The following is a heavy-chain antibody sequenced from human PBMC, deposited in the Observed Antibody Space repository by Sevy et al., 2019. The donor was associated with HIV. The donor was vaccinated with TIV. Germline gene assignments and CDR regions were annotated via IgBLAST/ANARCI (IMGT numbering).Heavy chain of an antibody. V-gene: IGHV3-53*01. Sequence: GGSLRLSCAASGFGVSRSAMNWVRQAPGKGLEWVSDIYSGGTPYYADSVKGRFTISRDNSKNTLYLQMNSLSPEDTAVYYCARRLGAVDDAFDIWGQGTMVTVSS. J-gene: IGHJ3*02. CDR3: ARRLGAVDDAFDI. CDR1: GFGVSRSA. D-gene: IGHD1-26*01. CDR2: IYSGGTP.